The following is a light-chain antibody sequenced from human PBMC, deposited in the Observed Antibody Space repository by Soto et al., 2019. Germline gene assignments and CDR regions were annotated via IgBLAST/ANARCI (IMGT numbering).Light chain of an antibody. CDR2: DAS. Sequence: DIQMTQSPSTLSASVGDRVTITCRASQTIFRWLAWYQQRPGKAPNLLISDASDLQSGVPSRFSGSGSGAEFTLTIGRLQPDDFATYYCQQYNSYPWTCGQGTKV. CDR1: QTIFRW. J-gene: IGKJ1*01. V-gene: IGKV1-5*01. CDR3: QQYNSYPWT.